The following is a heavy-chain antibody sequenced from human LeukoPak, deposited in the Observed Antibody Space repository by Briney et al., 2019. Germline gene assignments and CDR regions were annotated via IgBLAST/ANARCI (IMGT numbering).Heavy chain of an antibody. CDR2: IYYSGST. CDR1: GGSISSGGYY. D-gene: IGHD6-19*01. CDR3: ASEKQYSSGWWEENYFDY. V-gene: IGHV4-61*08. Sequence: SETLSLTCTVSGGSISSGGYYWSWIRQPPGKGLEWIGYIYYSGSTNYNPSLKSRVTISVDTSKNQFSLKLSSVTAADTAVYYCASEKQYSSGWWEENYFDYWGQGTLVTVSS. J-gene: IGHJ4*02.